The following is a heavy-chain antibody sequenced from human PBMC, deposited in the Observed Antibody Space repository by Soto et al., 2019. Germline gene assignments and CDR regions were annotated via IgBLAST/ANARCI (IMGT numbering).Heavy chain of an antibody. CDR2: IYKSATT. D-gene: IGHD7-27*01. CDR3: ARGRYCLTGRCFPNWFES. Sequence: SETLSLTCSVSGDSISNLDYFWAWIRQPPGQALEYIGYIYKSATTYYNPSFESRVAISVDTSKRQFSLNVTSVTAADTAVYFGARGRYCLTGRCFPNWFESWGQGALVTVSS. CDR1: GDSISNLDYF. J-gene: IGHJ5*01. V-gene: IGHV4-30-4*01.